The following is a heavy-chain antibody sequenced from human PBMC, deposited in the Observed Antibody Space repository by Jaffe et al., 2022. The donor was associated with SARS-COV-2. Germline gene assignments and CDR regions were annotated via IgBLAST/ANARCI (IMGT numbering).Heavy chain of an antibody. J-gene: IGHJ6*02. D-gene: IGHD2-15*01. CDR1: GFTFSDHY. V-gene: IGHV3-72*01. CDR2: IRDRANGYTT. CDR3: VRGSSNSHSFYYHGLDV. Sequence: EVQLVESGGGLVQPGGSLGLSCAASGFTFSDHYMDWVRQAPGKGLEWVVRIRDRANGYTTQYAASVKGRFTISRDDSKNTLSLQLNSLTIEDTAVYYCVRGSSNSHSFYYHGLDVWGQGTTVTVSS.